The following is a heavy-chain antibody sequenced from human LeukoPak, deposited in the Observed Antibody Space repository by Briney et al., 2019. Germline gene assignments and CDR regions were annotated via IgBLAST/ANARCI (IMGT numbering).Heavy chain of an antibody. J-gene: IGHJ5*02. CDR2: ISGSGGST. Sequence: GGSLRLPCAASGFTFSSYAMSWVRQAPGKGLEWVSAISGSGGSTYYADSVKGRFTISRDNSKNTLYLQMNSLRAEDTAVYYCAKDPSYGDYSPLGFDPWGQGTLVTVSS. D-gene: IGHD4-17*01. CDR1: GFTFSSYA. V-gene: IGHV3-23*01. CDR3: AKDPSYGDYSPLGFDP.